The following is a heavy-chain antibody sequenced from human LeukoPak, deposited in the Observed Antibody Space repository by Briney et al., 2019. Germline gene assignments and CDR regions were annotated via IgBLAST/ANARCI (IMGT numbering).Heavy chain of an antibody. CDR2: IYYSGST. Sequence: SETLSLTCTVSGGSISSTSYYWGWIRQPPGKGLEWIGSIYYSGSTYYNPSLKSRVTISVDTSQHQFSLKLSSVTAADSAVYYCASRLRRPSYFDYWGQGTLVTVSS. V-gene: IGHV4-39*01. CDR1: GGSISSTSYY. D-gene: IGHD4-17*01. J-gene: IGHJ4*02. CDR3: ASRLRRPSYFDY.